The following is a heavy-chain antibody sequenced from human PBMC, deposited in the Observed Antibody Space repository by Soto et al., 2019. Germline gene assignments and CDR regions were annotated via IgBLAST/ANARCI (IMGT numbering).Heavy chain of an antibody. D-gene: IGHD3-3*01. Sequence: GGSLRLSCAASGFTFSSYAMSWVRQAPGKGLEWVSAISGSGGSTYYADSVKGRFTISRDNSKNTLYLQMNSLRAEDTAVYYCAKGPTTIWSGYSNWFDPWGQGTLVTVSS. V-gene: IGHV3-23*01. CDR2: ISGSGGST. J-gene: IGHJ5*02. CDR3: AKGPTTIWSGYSNWFDP. CDR1: GFTFSSYA.